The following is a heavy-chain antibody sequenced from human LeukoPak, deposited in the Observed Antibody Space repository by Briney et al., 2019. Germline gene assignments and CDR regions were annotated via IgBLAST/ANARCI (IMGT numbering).Heavy chain of an antibody. CDR2: IYFRGTT. J-gene: IGHJ4*02. Sequence: SETLSLTCNVSGAPISDHYWSWIRQPPGKGLEWIGYIYFRGTTNYSPSFKSRVTISVDTSKNQFSLRLNSVTAADTAVYYCARDRFYDNSGFRRLDFWGQGMLVTVPS. D-gene: IGHD3-22*01. CDR1: GAPISDHY. CDR3: ARDRFYDNSGFRRLDF. V-gene: IGHV4-59*11.